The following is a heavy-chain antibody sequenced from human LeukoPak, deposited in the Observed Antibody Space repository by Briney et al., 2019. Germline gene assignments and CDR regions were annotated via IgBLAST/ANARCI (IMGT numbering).Heavy chain of an antibody. V-gene: IGHV4-34*01. CDR2: INHSGST. CDR1: GGFLKGCY. J-gene: IGHJ6*04. D-gene: IGHD2-15*01. Sequence: SETLSLPCAVYGGFLKGCYWSWMRQPPGKGLEWIGEINHSGSTNYNPSLKSRVTISVDKSKNQFSLKLSSVTAADTAVYYCARVKTVVVVAATHPHGYYSYGMYAWGKGDTFTVSS. CDR3: ARVKTVVVVAATHPHGYYSYGMYA.